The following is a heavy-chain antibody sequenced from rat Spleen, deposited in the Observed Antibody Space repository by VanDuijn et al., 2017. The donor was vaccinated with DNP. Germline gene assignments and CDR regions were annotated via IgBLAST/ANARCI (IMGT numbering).Heavy chain of an antibody. J-gene: IGHJ2*01. CDR2: INTGSGGT. V-gene: IGHV1-43*01. D-gene: IGHD1-7*01. Sequence: QVQLQQSGAELAKPGSSVKISCKASGYTFTSYHLGWIKQTTGQGLEYIGYINTGSGGTNYNEKFRGKATLTVDKSSSTAFMQLSSLTPDDSAVYYCARWTRYFDSWGQGVLVTVSS. CDR3: ARWTRYFDS. CDR1: GYTFTSYH.